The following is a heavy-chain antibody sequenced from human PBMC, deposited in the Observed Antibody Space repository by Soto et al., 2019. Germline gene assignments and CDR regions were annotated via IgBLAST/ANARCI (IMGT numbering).Heavy chain of an antibody. CDR3: ARAVYSSSSRYNYYDGMDV. Sequence: EVQLVQSGAEVKKPGESLKISCKGSGYSFTSYWIGWVRQMPGKGLEWMGIIYPGDSDTRYSPSFQGQVTISAEKSISTAYLQWSSLKASDTAMYYCARAVYSSSSRYNYYDGMDVWGPGTTVTVSS. V-gene: IGHV5-51*01. CDR1: GYSFTSYW. J-gene: IGHJ6*02. CDR2: IYPGDSDT. D-gene: IGHD6-13*01.